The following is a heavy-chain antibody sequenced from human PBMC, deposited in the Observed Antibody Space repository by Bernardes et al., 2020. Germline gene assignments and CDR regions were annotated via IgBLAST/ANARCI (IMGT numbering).Heavy chain of an antibody. D-gene: IGHD2-15*01. CDR1: GFAFSSYY. CDR3: AKSSGGSCYNSLDV. Sequence: GGSLRLSCAASGFAFSSYYMSWVRQAPGKGLEWVSCITASGGSTYYADSVKGRFTISRDNSERTLFLQMNNLRADDTALYYCAKSSGGSCYNSLDVWRQGSKISVSS. J-gene: IGHJ6*01. V-gene: IGHV3-23*01. CDR2: ITASGGST.